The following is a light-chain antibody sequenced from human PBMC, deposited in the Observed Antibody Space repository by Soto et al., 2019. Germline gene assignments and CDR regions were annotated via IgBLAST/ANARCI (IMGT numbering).Light chain of an antibody. CDR2: GAS. V-gene: IGKV3-20*01. J-gene: IGKJ3*01. Sequence: EIVLTQSPGTLSLSPGERATLSCRASQSVTTTYLAWYQQKPGQAPRLLISGASTRATGIPDRFSASGSGTDFTLTISRLEPEDFAVYYCQQHGSSPFTFGPGTKLDIK. CDR1: QSVTTTY. CDR3: QQHGSSPFT.